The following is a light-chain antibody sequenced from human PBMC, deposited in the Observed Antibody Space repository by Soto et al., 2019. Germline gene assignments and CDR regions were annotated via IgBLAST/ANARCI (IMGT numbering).Light chain of an antibody. Sequence: DIQMTQSPSPLSGSVGDRVTITCRASQTISSWLAWYQQKTGKPPKLLIYKASTLTSGVPSRFRGSGSGTEFTLTISRLQPDDFETYYCQHYNSYSEAFGQGTKVDI. CDR3: QHYNSYSEA. J-gene: IGKJ1*01. CDR2: KAS. V-gene: IGKV1-5*03. CDR1: QTISSW.